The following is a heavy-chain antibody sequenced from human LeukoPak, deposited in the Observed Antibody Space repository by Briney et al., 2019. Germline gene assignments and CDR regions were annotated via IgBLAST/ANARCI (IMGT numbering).Heavy chain of an antibody. D-gene: IGHD4/OR15-4a*01. CDR3: ARDAPDYAAFDI. J-gene: IGHJ3*02. V-gene: IGHV3-64*01. CDR2: ISSNGGST. Sequence: GGSLRLSCAASGFTFSSYAMHWVRQAPGKGLEYVSAISSNGGSTYYANSVKGRFTISRDNSKNTLYLQMGSLRAEDMAVYYCARDAPDYAAFDIWGQGTMVTVSS. CDR1: GFTFSSYA.